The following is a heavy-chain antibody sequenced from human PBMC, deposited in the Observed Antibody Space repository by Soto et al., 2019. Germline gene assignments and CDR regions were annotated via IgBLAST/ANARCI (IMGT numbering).Heavy chain of an antibody. J-gene: IGHJ4*02. CDR3: ARSLGTYVGDDY. D-gene: IGHD3-10*01. V-gene: IGHV3-7*01. Sequence: PGGSLRLSCAASGFTFSSHWMGWVRQAPGKGLEWVANIKQNGSEKYYVDSVKGRFTISRDNAKNSLFLQMNSLRAEDTAVYYCARSLGTYVGDDYWGQGTLVTVSS. CDR2: IKQNGSEK. CDR1: GFTFSSHW.